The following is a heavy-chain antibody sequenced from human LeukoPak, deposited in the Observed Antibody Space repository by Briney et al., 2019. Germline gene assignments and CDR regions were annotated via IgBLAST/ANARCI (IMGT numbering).Heavy chain of an antibody. J-gene: IGHJ5*02. V-gene: IGHV1-8*03. CDR1: GYTFTSYD. Sequence: ASVKVSCKASGYTFTSYDINWVRQATGQGLEWMGWMNPNSGNTGYAQKFQGRVTITRNTSISTAYMELSSLRSEGTAVYYCAAYGSGSYGWFDPWGQGTLVTVSS. CDR3: AAYGSGSYGWFDP. D-gene: IGHD3-10*01. CDR2: MNPNSGNT.